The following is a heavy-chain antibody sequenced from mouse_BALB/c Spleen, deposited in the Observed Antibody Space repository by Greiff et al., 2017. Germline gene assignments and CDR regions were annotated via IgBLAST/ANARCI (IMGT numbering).Heavy chain of an antibody. Sequence: DVQLQESGPGLVKPSQSLSLTCSVTGYSITSGYYWNWIRQFPGNKLEWMGYISYDGSNNYNPSLKNRISITRDTSKNQFFLKLNSVTTEDTATYYCASGYTIAYWGQGTLVTVSA. CDR3: ASGYTIAY. D-gene: IGHD1-2*01. CDR2: ISYDGSN. CDR1: GYSITSGYY. V-gene: IGHV3-6*02. J-gene: IGHJ3*01.